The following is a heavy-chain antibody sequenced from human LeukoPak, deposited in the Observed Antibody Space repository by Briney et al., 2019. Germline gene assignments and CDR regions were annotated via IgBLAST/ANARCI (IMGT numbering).Heavy chain of an antibody. CDR3: ARECSTACNHFDY. J-gene: IGHJ4*02. CDR1: GYTFTGYY. V-gene: IGHV1-2*02. Sequence: ASVKVSCKASGYTFTGYYMHWVQQAPGQGLEWMGWIKPNSGGTNYAQKFQGRVTMTRDTSISTAYMELSRLRSDETAVYYCARECSTACNHFDYWGQGTLVTVSS. D-gene: IGHD1-14*01. CDR2: IKPNSGGT.